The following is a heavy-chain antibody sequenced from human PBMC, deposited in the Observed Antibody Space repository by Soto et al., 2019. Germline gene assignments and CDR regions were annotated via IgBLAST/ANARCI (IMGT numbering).Heavy chain of an antibody. CDR2: IRGDGGLT. CDR1: GFTFTSYG. CDR3: ARDVGLDSDDFFAY. Sequence: PGGSLRLSCTASGFTFTSYGMGWVRQAPGKGLQWVSTIRGDGGLTHYTDSVKGRFSISRDNSKNTVYLQMDSLRAEDTAMYFCARDVGLDSDDFFAYWGQGTQVTVSS. V-gene: IGHV3-23*01. D-gene: IGHD3-9*01. J-gene: IGHJ4*02.